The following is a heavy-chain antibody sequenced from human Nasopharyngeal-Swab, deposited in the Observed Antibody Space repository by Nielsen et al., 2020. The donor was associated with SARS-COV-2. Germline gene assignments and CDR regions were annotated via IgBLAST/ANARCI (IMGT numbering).Heavy chain of an antibody. D-gene: IGHD1/OR15-1a*01. CDR2: INHSGST. J-gene: IGHJ5*02. CDR1: GGSFSGYY. CDR3: ASQPGTANNGANWFDP. V-gene: IGHV4-34*01. Sequence: SETLSLTCAVSGGSFSGYYWSWIRQPPGKGLERIGEINHSGSTNYNPSLKSRVTISVDTSKNQFSLKLSSVTAADTAVYYCASQPGTANNGANWFDPWGQGTLVTVSS.